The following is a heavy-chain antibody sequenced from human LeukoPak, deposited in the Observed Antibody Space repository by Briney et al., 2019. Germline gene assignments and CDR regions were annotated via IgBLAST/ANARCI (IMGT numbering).Heavy chain of an antibody. CDR2: VSGSTGSTT. CDR1: GFTFAGFA. D-gene: IGHD2-15*01. V-gene: IGHV3-23*01. J-gene: IGHJ4*02. CDR3: ARVGKYRMTYSYFDF. Sequence: GGSLRLSCAASGFTFAGFAITWVRQAPGKGLEWDSTVSGSTGSTTYYADSVKGRFTISRDTSRNTVYLQMNSLRVEDTALYYCARVGKYRMTYSYFDFWGQGALVTVSS.